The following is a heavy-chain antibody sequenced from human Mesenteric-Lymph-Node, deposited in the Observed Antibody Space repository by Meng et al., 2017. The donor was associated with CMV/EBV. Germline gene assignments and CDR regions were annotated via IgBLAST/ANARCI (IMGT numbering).Heavy chain of an antibody. CDR2: ISYDGSNK. CDR3: ARDPLRLAARAPSDY. V-gene: IGHV3-30-3*01. Sequence: GESLKISCAASGFTFSSYAMHWVRQAPGKGLEWVAVISYDGSNKYYADSVKGRFTISRDNAKNSLYLQMNSLRAEDTAVYYCARDPLRLAARAPSDYWGQGTLVTVSS. J-gene: IGHJ4*02. D-gene: IGHD6-6*01. CDR1: GFTFSSYA.